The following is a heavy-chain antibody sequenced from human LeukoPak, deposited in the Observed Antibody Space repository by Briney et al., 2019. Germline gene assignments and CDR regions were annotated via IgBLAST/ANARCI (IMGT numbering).Heavy chain of an antibody. CDR1: GFTFSSYA. J-gene: IGHJ4*02. Sequence: GGSLRLSCAASGFTFSSYAMSWVRQAPGKGLEWVSGISGSGGSTYYADSVKGRFTISRDNSKNTLYLQMNSLRAEDTAVYYCARDLSDNQCFDYWGQGTLVTVSS. CDR3: ARDLSDNQCFDY. CDR2: ISGSGGST. D-gene: IGHD2-21*02. V-gene: IGHV3-23*01.